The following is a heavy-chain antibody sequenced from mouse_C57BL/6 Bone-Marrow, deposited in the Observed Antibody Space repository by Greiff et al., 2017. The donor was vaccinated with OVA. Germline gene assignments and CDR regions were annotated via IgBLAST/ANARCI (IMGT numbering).Heavy chain of an antibody. J-gene: IGHJ4*01. CDR1: GYTFTSYW. CDR3: ARRGDSSGFAMDY. D-gene: IGHD3-2*02. Sequence: VQLQQPGAELVKPGASVKLSCKASGYTFTSYWMHWVKQRPGQGLEWIGMIHPNSGSTNYNEKFKSKATLTVDKSSSTAYMQLSSLTSEDSAVYYCARRGDSSGFAMDYWGQGTSVTVSS. CDR2: IHPNSGST. V-gene: IGHV1-64*01.